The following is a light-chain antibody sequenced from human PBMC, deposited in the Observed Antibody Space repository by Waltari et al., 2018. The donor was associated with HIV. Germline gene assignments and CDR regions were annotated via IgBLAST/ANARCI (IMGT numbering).Light chain of an antibody. CDR3: TSFTSNYTVM. CDR1: TRDFGLYNF. Sequence: QSALTQPASVSGSPGQSITISCTGSTRDFGLYNFISWYQQHPGGVPKVIISEVSSQPSGVSSRFSGSKSGNTASLTISWLQTEDEADYYCTSFTSNYTVMFGGGTKVTVL. J-gene: IGLJ3*02. CDR2: EVS. V-gene: IGLV2-14*01.